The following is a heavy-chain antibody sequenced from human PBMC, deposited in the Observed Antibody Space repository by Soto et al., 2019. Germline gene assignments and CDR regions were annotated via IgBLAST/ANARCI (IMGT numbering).Heavy chain of an antibody. Sequence: GSLRLSCAASGFTFSSYAMSWVGQAPGKGLEWVSAISGSGGSTYYADSVKGRFTISRDNSKNTLYLQMNSLRAEDTAVYYCAKDMDYYDSSGFFPITPVDYWGQGTLVTVSS. J-gene: IGHJ4*02. CDR3: AKDMDYYDSSGFFPITPVDY. CDR1: GFTFSSYA. D-gene: IGHD3-22*01. CDR2: ISGSGGST. V-gene: IGHV3-23*01.